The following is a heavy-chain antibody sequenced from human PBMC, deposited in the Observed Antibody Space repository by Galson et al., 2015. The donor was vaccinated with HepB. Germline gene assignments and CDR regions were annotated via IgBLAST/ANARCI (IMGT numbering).Heavy chain of an antibody. J-gene: IGHJ4*02. CDR1: GFTFSSYD. CDR2: IFYDGSHK. CDR3: ATPVAYTRGPDS. V-gene: IGHV3-30*03. Sequence: SLRLSCAASGFTFSSYDMHWVRQAPGKGLEWVAIIFYDGSHKFYADSVKGRFTISRDNSKNTLYLQMNSLRADDTALYYCATPVAYTRGPDSWGQGTLVTVSS. D-gene: IGHD2-21*01.